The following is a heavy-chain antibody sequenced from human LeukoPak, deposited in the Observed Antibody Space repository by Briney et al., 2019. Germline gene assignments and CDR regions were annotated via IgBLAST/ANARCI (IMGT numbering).Heavy chain of an antibody. Sequence: SETLSLTCTVSGGSISSQYWSWIRQPAGKGLEWIGRIYTSGSTNYNPSLKSRVTMSVDTSKNQFSLKLSSVTAADTAVYYCARGNPADYYYYMDVWGKGTTVTVSS. D-gene: IGHD2-2*01. CDR1: GGSISSQY. CDR2: IYTSGST. J-gene: IGHJ6*03. CDR3: ARGNPADYYYYMDV. V-gene: IGHV4-4*07.